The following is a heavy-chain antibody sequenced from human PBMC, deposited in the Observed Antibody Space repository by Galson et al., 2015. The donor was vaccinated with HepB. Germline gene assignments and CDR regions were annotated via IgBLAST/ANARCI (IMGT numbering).Heavy chain of an antibody. CDR1: GGTFSSYA. J-gene: IGHJ4*02. CDR3: ARGGRGIAVARQDYYFDY. Sequence: SVKVSCKASGGTFSSYAISWVRQAPGQGLEWMGGIIPIFGIANYAQKFQGRVTITADESTSTAYMELSSLRSEDTAVYYCARGGRGIAVARQDYYFDYWGQGTLATVSS. V-gene: IGHV1-69*13. D-gene: IGHD6-19*01. CDR2: IIPIFGIA.